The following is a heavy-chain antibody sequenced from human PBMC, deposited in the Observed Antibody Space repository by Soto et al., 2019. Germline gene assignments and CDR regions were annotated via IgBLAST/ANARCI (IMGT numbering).Heavy chain of an antibody. D-gene: IGHD3-9*01. J-gene: IGHJ4*02. Sequence: GGSLRLSCSASGFTFSSYAMHWVRQAPGKGLECVSAISSNGGSTYYADSVKGRFTISRDNSKNTLYLQMSSLRAEDTAVYYCVKDSGFDWLSYYFDYWGQGTLVTVSS. CDR1: GFTFSSYA. CDR3: VKDSGFDWLSYYFDY. CDR2: ISSNGGST. V-gene: IGHV3-64D*06.